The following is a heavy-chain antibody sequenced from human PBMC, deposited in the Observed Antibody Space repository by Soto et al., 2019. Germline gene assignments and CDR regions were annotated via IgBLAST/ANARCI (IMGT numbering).Heavy chain of an antibody. J-gene: IGHJ6*02. D-gene: IGHD2-2*01. V-gene: IGHV4-39*01. CDR2: IYYSGST. CDR1: GGSISSSSYY. Sequence: SETLSLTCTVSGGSISSSSYYWGWIRQPPGKGLEWIGRIYYSGSTYYNPSLKSRVTISVDTSKNQFSLKLSSVTAADTAVYYCARHAPYCSSTSHCAYGMDVWGQGTTVTVSS. CDR3: ARHAPYCSSTSHCAYGMDV.